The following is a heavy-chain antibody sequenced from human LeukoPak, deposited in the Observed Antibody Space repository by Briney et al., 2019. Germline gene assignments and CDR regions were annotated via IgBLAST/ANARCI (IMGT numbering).Heavy chain of an antibody. CDR3: ARALEGSGWRFEY. CDR1: GYTFTTYW. V-gene: IGHV5-51*01. CDR2: IYPGDSDT. Sequence: GESLKISCRASGYTFTTYWIGWVRQVPGKGLEFMGVIYPGDSDTRYRPPFQGQVTISADKSISTAYLQWSSLKASDTAMYYCARALEGSGWRFEYWGQGTLVTVSS. D-gene: IGHD6-19*01. J-gene: IGHJ4*02.